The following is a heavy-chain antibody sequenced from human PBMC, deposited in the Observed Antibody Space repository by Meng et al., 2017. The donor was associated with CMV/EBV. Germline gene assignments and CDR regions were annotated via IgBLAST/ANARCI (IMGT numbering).Heavy chain of an antibody. CDR1: GFSRSTSGVG. Sequence: ITLQESGSSLAEPKQTLTPTCTFSGFSRSTSGVGVGWIRQHPGKALEWLALIYWDDDKRYSPSLKSRITIINVASENQVVLISTNMDPVDTAKYYCSYQFRDYAWADNWFGHWGQGTLVTVSS. D-gene: IGHD2-2*01. V-gene: IGHV2-5*02. CDR2: IYWDDDK. J-gene: IGHJ5*02. CDR3: SYQFRDYAWADNWFGH.